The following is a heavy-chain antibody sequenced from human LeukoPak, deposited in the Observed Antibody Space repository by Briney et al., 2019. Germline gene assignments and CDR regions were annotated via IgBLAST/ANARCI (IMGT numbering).Heavy chain of an antibody. CDR2: LYSGGAT. Sequence: PGGSLRLSCAASGFTVKDNFMSWVRQAPGKGLEWVSVLYSGGATYYADSVKGRFTISRDNSKNTLYLQMNSLRAEDTAVYYCAREYYDSSGSGYFDYWGQGTLVTVSS. J-gene: IGHJ4*02. D-gene: IGHD3-22*01. CDR3: AREYYDSSGSGYFDY. CDR1: GFTVKDNF. V-gene: IGHV3-66*02.